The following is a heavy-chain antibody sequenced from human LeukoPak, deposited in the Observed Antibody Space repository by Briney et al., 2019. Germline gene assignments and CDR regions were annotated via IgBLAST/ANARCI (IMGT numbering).Heavy chain of an antibody. J-gene: IGHJ4*02. CDR3: ASRGVVTADGYKSPLLDY. CDR2: ISPSGGST. V-gene: IGHV1-46*01. Sequence: GASVKVSCKASGYTFTSYYMHWVRQAPGQGLEWMGIISPSGGSTSYAQKFQGRVTMTRDTSTSTVYMELSSLRSEDTAVYYCASRGVVTADGYKSPLLDYWGQGTLVTVSS. CDR1: GYTFTSYY. D-gene: IGHD2-21*02.